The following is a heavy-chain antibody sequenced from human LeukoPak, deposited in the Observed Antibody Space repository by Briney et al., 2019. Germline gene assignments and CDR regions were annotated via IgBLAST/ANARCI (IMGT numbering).Heavy chain of an antibody. J-gene: IGHJ4*02. CDR1: GHNVIKHR. CDR3: ARDGGRYSTDY. V-gene: IGHV1-46*01. D-gene: IGHD3-10*01. CDR2: IDLGGTNT. Sequence: ASVRVSCKATGHNVIKHRIDRVRQAPGKGLEWMGIIDLGGTNTRYAQKFHDRIILTRDTSTSTVYMDLGRLRSEDTAVYYCARDGGRYSTDYWGQGTLVAVSS.